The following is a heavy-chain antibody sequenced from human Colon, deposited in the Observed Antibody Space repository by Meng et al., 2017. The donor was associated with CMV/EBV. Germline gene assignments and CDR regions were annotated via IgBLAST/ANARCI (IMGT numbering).Heavy chain of an antibody. D-gene: IGHD6-19*01. J-gene: IGHJ4*02. CDR3: ARRHTSGWYYFDS. V-gene: IGHV6-1*01. CDR2: IYYRSRWLD. Sequence: SCDISGDTVSSTTVGWNWIRQSPSRGLEWLGRIYYRSRWLDDYAQSVKSRIRINVDTSKNQFSLQLDSVTPDDTAVYYCARRHTSGWYYFDSWGQGTLVTVSS. CDR1: GDTVSSTTVG.